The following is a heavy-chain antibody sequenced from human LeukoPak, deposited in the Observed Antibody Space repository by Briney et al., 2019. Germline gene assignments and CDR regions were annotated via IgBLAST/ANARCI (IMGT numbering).Heavy chain of an antibody. CDR1: GYTFTGYY. CDR3: AEGPLFGWLLGEYYYGMDV. D-gene: IGHD3-9*01. CDR2: INPNSGGT. Sequence: ASVKVSCKASGYTFTGYYMHWVRQAPGQGLEWMGWINPNSGGTNYAQKFQGRVTMTRDTSISTAYMELSRLRSDDTAAYYCAEGPLFGWLLGEYYYGMDVWGQGTTVTVSS. J-gene: IGHJ6*02. V-gene: IGHV1-2*02.